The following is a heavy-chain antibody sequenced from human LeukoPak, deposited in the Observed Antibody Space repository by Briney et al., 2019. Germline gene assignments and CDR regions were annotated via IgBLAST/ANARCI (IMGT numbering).Heavy chain of an antibody. Sequence: GGSLRLSCAASGFTFSSYAMSWVRQAPGKGLEWVSAISGSGGSTYYADSVKGRFTISRDNSKNTLYLQMNSLRAGDTAVYYCAKGYAPYYYYYMDVWGKGTTVTVSS. J-gene: IGHJ6*03. CDR3: AKGYAPYYYYYMDV. CDR2: ISGSGGST. V-gene: IGHV3-23*01. D-gene: IGHD3-16*01. CDR1: GFTFSSYA.